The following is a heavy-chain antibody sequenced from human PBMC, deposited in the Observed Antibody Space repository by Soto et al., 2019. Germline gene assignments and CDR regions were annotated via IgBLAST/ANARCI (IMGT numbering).Heavy chain of an antibody. D-gene: IGHD1-20*01. J-gene: IGHJ6*02. CDR3: ARTRDNNINYYYALDV. Sequence: SETLSLTCTVSGGSISSSNYYWGWIRQPPGKGLEWIGSIYYSGSTAYNSSLKSRVTMSVGTSKNQLSLRLSSVTAADTAVYYCARTRDNNINYYYALDVWGPGTTVTSP. CDR2: IYYSGST. CDR1: GGSISSSNYY. V-gene: IGHV4-39*07.